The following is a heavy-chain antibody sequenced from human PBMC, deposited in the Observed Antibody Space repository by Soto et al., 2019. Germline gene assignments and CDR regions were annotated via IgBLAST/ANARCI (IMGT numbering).Heavy chain of an antibody. CDR3: VRVCICTSCYPFDP. D-gene: IGHD2-2*01. J-gene: IGHJ5*02. V-gene: IGHV4-31*03. CDR2: IYYSGST. Sequence: SETLSLTCTVSGGSISSGGYYWSWIRQHPGKGLEWIGCIYYSGSTYYNPSLKSRVTISVDTSKNQFSLKLSSVTAADTAVYYCVRVCICTSCYPFDPWGQGTLVTVSS. CDR1: GGSISSGGYY.